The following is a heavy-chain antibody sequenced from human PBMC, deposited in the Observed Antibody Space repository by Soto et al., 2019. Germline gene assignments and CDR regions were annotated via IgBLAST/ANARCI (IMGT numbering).Heavy chain of an antibody. Sequence: GAPVKGSRKGSGYTFSSYCFNWGRQAPGQGLEWMGWISAYNGNTNYAQKLQGRVTMTTDTSTSTAYMELRSLRSDDTAVYYCARDHLWEGLGESSHFDYWGQGTLVTVSS. J-gene: IGHJ4*02. D-gene: IGHD3-10*01. CDR3: ARDHLWEGLGESSHFDY. V-gene: IGHV1-18*01. CDR1: GYTFSSYC. CDR2: ISAYNGNT.